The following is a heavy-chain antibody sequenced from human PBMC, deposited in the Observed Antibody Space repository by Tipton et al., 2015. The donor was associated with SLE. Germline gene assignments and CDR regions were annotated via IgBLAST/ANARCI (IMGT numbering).Heavy chain of an antibody. CDR3: AKVAGVSGNYYLDY. CDR2: IRSSGSTI. Sequence: SLRLSCAASGFTFSSYEMNWVRQAPGKGLEWVSYIRSSGSTIYYADSVKGRFTISRDNSKNTLYLQMNSLRAEDTAVYYCAKVAGVSGNYYLDYWGQGTLVTVSS. CDR1: GFTFSSYE. D-gene: IGHD1-26*01. J-gene: IGHJ4*02. V-gene: IGHV3-48*03.